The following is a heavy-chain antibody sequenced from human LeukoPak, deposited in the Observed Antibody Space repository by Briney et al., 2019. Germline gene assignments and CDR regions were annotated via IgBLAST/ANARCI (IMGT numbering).Heavy chain of an antibody. Sequence: PSETLSLTCTVSGGSISSYYWSWIRQPPGKGLEWIGEINHSGSTNYNPSLKSRVTISVDTSKNQFSLKLSSVTAADTAVYYCARARDNWNYSPYYYYYMDVWGKGTTVTVSS. CDR1: GGSISSYY. J-gene: IGHJ6*03. CDR2: INHSGST. V-gene: IGHV4-34*01. D-gene: IGHD1-7*01. CDR3: ARARDNWNYSPYYYYYMDV.